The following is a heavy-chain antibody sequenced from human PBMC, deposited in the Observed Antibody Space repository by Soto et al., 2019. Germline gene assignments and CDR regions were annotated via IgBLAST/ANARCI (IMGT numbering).Heavy chain of an antibody. Sequence: VQLLESGGGLVQPGGSQRLSCAASGLTFSSFAMSWVRQAPGKGLEWVSTISASGTDTYYEDSVQGRFTISRDNSKGTLFLQMDSLRVEDTAVYYCATPVTRLIAFDLWGQGTMVTVSS. J-gene: IGHJ3*01. CDR3: ATPVTRLIAFDL. CDR1: GLTFSSFA. V-gene: IGHV3-23*01. CDR2: ISASGTDT. D-gene: IGHD4-17*01.